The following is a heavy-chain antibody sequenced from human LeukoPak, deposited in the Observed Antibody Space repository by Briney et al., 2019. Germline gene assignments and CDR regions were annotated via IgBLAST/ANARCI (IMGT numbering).Heavy chain of an antibody. J-gene: IGHJ4*02. Sequence: ASVKVSCKASGYTFPDYFIHWVRQAPGQGLEWMGWYNPNIGAARYSQKFQGRVTMTSDTSSRTAYMELSSLGSEDTAVYYCARAGHGGNGEFDYWGQGTLVTVSS. CDR3: ARAGHGGNGEFDY. CDR1: GYTFPDYF. CDR2: YNPNIGAA. V-gene: IGHV1-2*02. D-gene: IGHD4-23*01.